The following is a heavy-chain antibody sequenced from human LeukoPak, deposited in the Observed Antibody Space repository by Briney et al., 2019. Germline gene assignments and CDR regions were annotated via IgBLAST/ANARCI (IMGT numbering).Heavy chain of an antibody. J-gene: IGHJ4*02. Sequence: GGSLRLSCAASGFTFSSAWMSWVRQAPGKGLEWVGRLKSKTDGGTTDYAAPVKGRFTISRDDSKNTLYLQMNSLKTEDTAVYYCTTYRKSSGSYSPCDYWGQGTLVTVSS. CDR1: GFTFSSAW. CDR3: TTYRKSSGSYSPCDY. CDR2: LKSKTDGGTT. V-gene: IGHV3-15*01. D-gene: IGHD3-10*01.